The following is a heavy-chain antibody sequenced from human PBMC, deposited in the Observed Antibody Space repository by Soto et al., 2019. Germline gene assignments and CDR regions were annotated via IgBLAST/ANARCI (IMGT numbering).Heavy chain of an antibody. V-gene: IGHV3-30*18. CDR3: AKEGLYKTLDY. D-gene: IGHD1-1*01. Sequence: GGSLRLSCSASGFTFKSYGMHWVRQAPGKGLEWVAVISYDGNNKYYADSVKGRFTISRDIPKNTLYLQLNSLRAEDTAVYYCAKEGLYKTLDYWGQGTLVTVSS. J-gene: IGHJ4*02. CDR2: ISYDGNNK. CDR1: GFTFKSYG.